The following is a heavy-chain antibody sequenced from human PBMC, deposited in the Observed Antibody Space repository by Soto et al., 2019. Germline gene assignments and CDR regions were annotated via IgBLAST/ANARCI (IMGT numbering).Heavy chain of an antibody. J-gene: IGHJ2*01. CDR3: AKKTRGGIAAAAAGYYYFDL. CDR2: IDHSGTI. CDR1: GGSFSGYY. Sequence: SETLSLTCAVSGGSFSGYYWSWIRQPPGKGLEWIGEIDHSGTINYNPSLKSRVTISVDTSKNLFSLKLNSVTAADTAVFYCAKKTRGGIAAAAAGYYYFDLWGRGTLVTVSS. V-gene: IGHV4-34*01. D-gene: IGHD6-13*01.